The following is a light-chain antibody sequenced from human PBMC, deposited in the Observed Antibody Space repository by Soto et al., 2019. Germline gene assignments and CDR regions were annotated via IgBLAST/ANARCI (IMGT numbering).Light chain of an antibody. CDR3: QQYGSSGT. J-gene: IGKJ1*01. CDR2: GAS. Sequence: IVMTLSPATLSLSTGERATLSCRASQSVSNNYLAWYQQKPGQAPRLLIYGASNRATGIPDRFSGSGSGTDFTLTISRLEPEDFAVYYCQQYGSSGTFGQGTKVDI. V-gene: IGKV3-20*01. CDR1: QSVSNNY.